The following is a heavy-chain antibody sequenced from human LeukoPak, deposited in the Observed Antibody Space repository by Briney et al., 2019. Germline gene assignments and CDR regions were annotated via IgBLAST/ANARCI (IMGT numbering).Heavy chain of an antibody. CDR2: IAYDGSAK. V-gene: IGHV3-30*04. D-gene: IGHD6-19*01. CDR3: ARSTSGWDYYGMDV. J-gene: IGHJ6*02. CDR1: GFTFSSYA. Sequence: GGSLRLSCAASGFTFSSYAMHWVRQAPGKGLEWVAIIAYDGSAKYYADSVRGRFTISRDNSENTLFLQMTSLRGEDTAVYYCARSTSGWDYYGMDVWGQGTTVTVSS.